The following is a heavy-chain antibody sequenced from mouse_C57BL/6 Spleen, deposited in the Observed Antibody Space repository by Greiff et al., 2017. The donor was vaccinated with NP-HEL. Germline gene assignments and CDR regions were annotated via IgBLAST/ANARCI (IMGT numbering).Heavy chain of an antibody. CDR3: ARGERGDYLYYFDD. D-gene: IGHD2-4*01. V-gene: IGHV1-76*01. CDR1: GYTFTDYY. J-gene: IGHJ2*01. CDR2: IYPGSGNT. Sequence: QVQLQQSGAELVRPGASVKLSCKASGYTFTDYYINWVKQRPGQGLEWIARIYPGSGNTYYNEKFKGKATLTAEKSSSTAYMQLSSLTSEDSAVYFCARGERGDYLYYFDDWGQGTTLTVSS.